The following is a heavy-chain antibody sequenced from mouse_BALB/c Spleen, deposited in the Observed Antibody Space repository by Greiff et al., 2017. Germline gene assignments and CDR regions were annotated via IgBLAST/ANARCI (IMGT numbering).Heavy chain of an antibody. CDR1: GYTFTDYA. J-gene: IGHJ4*01. CDR3: ARGDYRYEDYAMDY. Sequence: VQLKQSGPELVRPGVSVKISCKGSGYTFTDYALHWVKQSHAKSLEWIGVISTYYGNTNYNQKFKGKATMTVDKSSSTAYMELARLTSEDSAIYYCARGDYRYEDYAMDYWGQGTSVTVSS. V-gene: IGHV1-67*01. D-gene: IGHD2-14*01. CDR2: ISTYYGNT.